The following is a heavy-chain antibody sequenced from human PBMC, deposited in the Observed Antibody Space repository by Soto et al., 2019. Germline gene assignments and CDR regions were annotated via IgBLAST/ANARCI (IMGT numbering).Heavy chain of an antibody. Sequence: GASVKVSCKASGYTFTSYYMHWVRQAPGQGLEWMGIINPSGGSTSYAQKFQGRVTMTRDTSTSTVYMELSSLRSEDTAVYYCATDYDILTGQYGMDVWGQGTTVTVSS. CDR2: INPSGGST. CDR3: ATDYDILTGQYGMDV. J-gene: IGHJ6*02. V-gene: IGHV1-46*01. D-gene: IGHD3-9*01. CDR1: GYTFTSYY.